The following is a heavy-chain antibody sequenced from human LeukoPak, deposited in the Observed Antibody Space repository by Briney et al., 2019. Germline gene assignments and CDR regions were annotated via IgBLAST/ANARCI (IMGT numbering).Heavy chain of an antibody. CDR3: ASQSGDRSYYYGMDV. V-gene: IGHV5-51*01. J-gene: IGHJ6*02. D-gene: IGHD7-27*01. CDR1: GYSFTSYW. Sequence: GESLKISCKGSGYSFTSYWIGWVRQMPGKGLEWMGIIYPGDSDTRYSPSFQGQVTISADKSISTAYLQWSSLKASDTAMYYCASQSGDRSYYYGMDVWGQGTTVTVSS. CDR2: IYPGDSDT.